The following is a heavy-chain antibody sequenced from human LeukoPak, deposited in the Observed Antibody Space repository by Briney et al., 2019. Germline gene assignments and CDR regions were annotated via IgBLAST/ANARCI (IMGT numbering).Heavy chain of an antibody. CDR1: GFTFSDYY. CDR3: ARFNYYGSGKPFDY. CDR2: ISSSSTYSTYI. Sequence: GGSLRLSCAASGFTFSDYYMSWIRQAPGKGLEWLSYISSSSTYSTYINYADSVKGRFTISRDNTKNSLYLQMNSLRAEDTAVHFCARFNYYGSGKPFDYWGQGTLVTVSS. J-gene: IGHJ4*02. D-gene: IGHD3-10*01. V-gene: IGHV3-11*03.